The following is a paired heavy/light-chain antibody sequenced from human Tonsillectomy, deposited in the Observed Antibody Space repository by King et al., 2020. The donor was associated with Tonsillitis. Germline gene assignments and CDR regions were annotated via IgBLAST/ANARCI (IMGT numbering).Light chain of an antibody. CDR3: QVWDSSSDHVV. CDR1: NIGVKS. Sequence: SYVLTQSPSVSVAPGQTARITCGGHNIGVKSVHWYRQKPGQAPVLVVYDDHDRPSGIPERFSGSNSGNTATLTITRVEAGDEADYYCQVWDSSSDHVVFGGGTKLTVL. V-gene: IGLV3-21*02. J-gene: IGLJ2*01. CDR2: DDH.
Heavy chain of an antibody. J-gene: IGHJ4*02. CDR2: ISYDGSDK. V-gene: IGHV3-30*01. CDR3: ARAPFQGGGTFFDL. Sequence: QVQLVESGGGVVQPGRSLRLSCAASGFTFTSYAIHWVRQAPGKGLEWVAFISYDGSDKYYADSVRGRFTISRDNSKNTVFLQMNSLRAEDTAVYYCARAPFQGGGTFFDLWGQGTLVTVSS. CDR1: GFTFTSYA. D-gene: IGHD3-16*01.